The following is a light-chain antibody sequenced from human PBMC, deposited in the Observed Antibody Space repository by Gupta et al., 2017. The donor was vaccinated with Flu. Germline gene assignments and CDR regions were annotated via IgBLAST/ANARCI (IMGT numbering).Light chain of an antibody. Sequence: EIVMTQSPDTLSVSPGERVTLSCRASHSIINNVAWYQQRPGQAPRLLIYGASTRATGIPARVMGSGSGTGCTLTISSLQSEDFSVYYCQQYNDGPPLIFGGGTKVELK. CDR2: GAS. V-gene: IGKV3-15*01. CDR3: QQYNDGPPLI. J-gene: IGKJ4*01. CDR1: HSIINN.